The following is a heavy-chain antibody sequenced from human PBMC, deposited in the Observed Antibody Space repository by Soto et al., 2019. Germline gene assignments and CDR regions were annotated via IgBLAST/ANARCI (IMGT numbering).Heavy chain of an antibody. D-gene: IGHD4-4*01. J-gene: IGHJ4*02. CDR1: GGSISSSSYY. CDR2: IYYSGST. CDR3: ARGQGLQGPYYFDY. Sequence: PSETLSLTCTVSGGSISSSSYYWGWIRQPPGKGLEWIGSIYYSGSTNYNPSLKSRVTISTDTSKNQFSLKLSSVTAADTAVYYCARGQGLQGPYYFDYWGQGTLVTVSS. V-gene: IGHV4-39*07.